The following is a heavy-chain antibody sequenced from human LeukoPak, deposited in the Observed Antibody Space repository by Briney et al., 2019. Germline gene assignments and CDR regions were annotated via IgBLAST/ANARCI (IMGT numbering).Heavy chain of an antibody. CDR2: ISSSSSTI. J-gene: IGHJ4*02. Sequence: GSLRLSCAASGFTFSSYSMNWVRQAPGKGLEWISYISSSSSTIYYADSVKGRFTISRDNAKNSLYLQMNSLRAEDTAVYYCASQVYCSAGSCYSNFWGQGTLVTVSS. CDR1: GFTFSSYS. D-gene: IGHD2-15*01. CDR3: ASQVYCSAGSCYSNF. V-gene: IGHV3-48*01.